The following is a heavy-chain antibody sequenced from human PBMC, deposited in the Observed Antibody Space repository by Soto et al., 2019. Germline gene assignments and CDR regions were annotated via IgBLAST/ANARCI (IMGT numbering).Heavy chain of an antibody. J-gene: IGHJ6*02. V-gene: IGHV3-23*01. Sequence: GGSLRLSCAASGFTFSSYAMSWVRQAPGKGLEWVSAISGSGGSTYYADSVKGRFTISRDNSKNTLYLQMNSLRAEDTAVYYCAKDGGGIRYYYYGMDVWGQGTTVTVSS. CDR1: GFTFSSYA. CDR2: ISGSGGST. D-gene: IGHD2-15*01. CDR3: AKDGGGIRYYYYGMDV.